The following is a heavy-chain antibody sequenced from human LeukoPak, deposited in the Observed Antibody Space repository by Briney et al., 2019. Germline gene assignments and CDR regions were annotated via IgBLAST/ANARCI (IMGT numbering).Heavy chain of an antibody. D-gene: IGHD1-1*01. J-gene: IGHJ4*02. CDR3: VRDYNWGFDY. V-gene: IGHV3-30*02. CDR1: GFTFSNYW. Sequence: GGSLRLSCVVSGFTFSNYWMHWVRQAPGEGLVWVAFIRNDGSNHYYADSVKGRFTISRDNSKNNVYLQMYSLRVEDTSIYYCVRDYNWGFDYWGQGTVVTVSS. CDR2: IRNDGSNH.